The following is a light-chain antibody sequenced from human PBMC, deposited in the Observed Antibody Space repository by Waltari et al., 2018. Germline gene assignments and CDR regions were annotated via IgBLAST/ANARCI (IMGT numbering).Light chain of an antibody. CDR2: HTS. J-gene: IGKJ1*01. CDR3: QKYVSLPAT. Sequence: ETVLTQSPGTLSLSPGESATLYCKASDSVGIYLAWYQQKPGQAPRLLIYHTSNRATGIPDRFSGSGSGTDFSLTISRLEPEDSAVYYCQKYVSLPATFGQGTKVEI. V-gene: IGKV3-20*01. CDR1: DSVGIY.